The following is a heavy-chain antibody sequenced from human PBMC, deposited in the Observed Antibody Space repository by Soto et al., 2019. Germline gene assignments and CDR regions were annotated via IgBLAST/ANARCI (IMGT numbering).Heavy chain of an antibody. J-gene: IGHJ6*02. CDR2: IWYDGSNK. CDR3: ARAFRKAAMVTPYYYYGMDV. D-gene: IGHD5-18*01. CDR1: GFTFSSYG. V-gene: IGHV3-33*01. Sequence: PGGSLRLSCAASGFTFSSYGMHWVRQAPGKGLEWVAVIWYDGSNKYYADSVKGRFTISRDNSKNTLYLQMNSLRAEDTAVYYCARAFRKAAMVTPYYYYGMDVWGQGTTVTVSS.